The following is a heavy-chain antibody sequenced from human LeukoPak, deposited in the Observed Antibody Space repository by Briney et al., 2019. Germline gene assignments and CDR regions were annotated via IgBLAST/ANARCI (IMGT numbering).Heavy chain of an antibody. Sequence: GGSLRLSCAVSGFTVSSNYMSWVRQAPGQGLEWVSIIYSGGETYYADSVKGRFTISRDNSKNTLHLQMNSLRAGDTAVYYCARDECSLTGYYKSSCSDSWGQGTLVTVSS. V-gene: IGHV3-53*01. J-gene: IGHJ4*02. CDR3: ARDECSLTGYYKSSCSDS. CDR2: IYSGGET. D-gene: IGHD3-9*01. CDR1: GFTVSSNY.